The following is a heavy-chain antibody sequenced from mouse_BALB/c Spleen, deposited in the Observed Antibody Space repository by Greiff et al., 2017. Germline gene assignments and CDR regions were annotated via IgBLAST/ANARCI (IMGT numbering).Heavy chain of an antibody. V-gene: IGHV1-7*01. D-gene: IGHD1-1*01. Sequence: QVQLQQSGAELAKPGASVKMSCKASGYTFTSYWMHWVKQRPGQGLEWIGYINPSTGYTEYNQKFKDKATLTADKSSSTAYMQLSSLTSEDSAVYYCARSILRFDCWGQGTTLTVSS. CDR3: ARSILRFDC. CDR1: GYTFTSYW. CDR2: INPSTGYT. J-gene: IGHJ2*01.